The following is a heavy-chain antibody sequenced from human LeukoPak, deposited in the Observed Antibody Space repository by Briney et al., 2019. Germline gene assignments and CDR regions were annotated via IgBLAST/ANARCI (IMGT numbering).Heavy chain of an antibody. CDR1: GYTLTEVS. Sequence: GASVKVSCKVSGYTLTEVSIHWVRQAPGKGLEWMGGFDPEDGETIYAQKFQGRVTMTEDTSTDTAYMELSSLRSEDTAVYYCATFYGSGSYYPYNWFDPWGQGTLVTVSS. J-gene: IGHJ5*02. CDR2: FDPEDGET. V-gene: IGHV1-24*01. CDR3: ATFYGSGSYYPYNWFDP. D-gene: IGHD3-10*01.